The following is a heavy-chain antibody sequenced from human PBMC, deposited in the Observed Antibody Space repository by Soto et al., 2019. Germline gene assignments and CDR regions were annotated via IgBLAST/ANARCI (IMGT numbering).Heavy chain of an antibody. J-gene: IGHJ4*02. Sequence: EVQLVESGGGLVKPEGSLRLSCAASGFTFSSYSMNWVRQAPGKGLEWVSSISSSSSYIYYADSVKGRFTISRENAKNSLYLQRTGRRGEDTAVYYCESDIRRSGYYDSEDGDYWGQGTLVTVSS. CDR3: ESDIRRSGYYDSEDGDY. CDR2: ISSSSSYI. V-gene: IGHV3-21*01. D-gene: IGHD3-22*01. CDR1: GFTFSSYS.